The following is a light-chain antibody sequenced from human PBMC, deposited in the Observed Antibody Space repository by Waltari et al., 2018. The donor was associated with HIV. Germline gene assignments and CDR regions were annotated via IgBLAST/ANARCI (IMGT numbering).Light chain of an antibody. V-gene: IGLV3-1*01. CDR2: QDR. CDR1: TLGSNY. J-gene: IGLJ2*01. Sequence: SYDLTQPPSVSVSPGQTANINCSGGTLGSNYASWYQQKPGQSPILVIFQDRKRPSGIPERFSGSSSGNIATLTISGTQAVDEADYFCQAWDSSTVIFGGGTKLTVL. CDR3: QAWDSSTVI.